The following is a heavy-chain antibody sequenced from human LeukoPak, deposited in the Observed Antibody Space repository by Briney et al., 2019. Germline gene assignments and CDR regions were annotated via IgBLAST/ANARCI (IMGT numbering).Heavy chain of an antibody. CDR3: AKSNTR. CDR1: GFTFSSYD. CDR2: ISESGVST. Sequence: GGSLRLSCAASGFTFSSYDMTWVRQAPGKGLEWVSTISESGVSTYYADSVKGRFTISRDNSENTLYLQMNSLRAEDTAVYYCAKSNTRWGQGTLVTVSS. D-gene: IGHD4-11*01. J-gene: IGHJ4*02. V-gene: IGHV3-23*01.